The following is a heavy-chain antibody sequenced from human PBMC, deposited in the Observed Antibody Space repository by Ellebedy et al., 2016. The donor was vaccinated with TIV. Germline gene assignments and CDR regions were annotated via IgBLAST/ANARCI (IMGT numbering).Heavy chain of an antibody. CDR2: IYYSGRT. Sequence: SETLSLXXTVSGGSVSRSNYYWGWIRQPPGKGLEWIGSIYYSGRTHYNPSLKSRVTISVDTSKNQFSLRLSSVTAADTAVYYCAGIAEGAYDYWGQGTLVTVSS. J-gene: IGHJ4*02. CDR3: AGIAEGAYDY. D-gene: IGHD6-13*01. CDR1: GGSVSRSNYY. V-gene: IGHV4-39*07.